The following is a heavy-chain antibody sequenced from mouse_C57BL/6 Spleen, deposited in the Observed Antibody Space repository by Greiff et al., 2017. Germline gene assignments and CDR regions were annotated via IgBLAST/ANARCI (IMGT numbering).Heavy chain of an antibody. J-gene: IGHJ2*01. CDR3: ARGGPPHYFDY. V-gene: IGHV1-82*01. Sequence: QVQLKQSGPELVKPGASVKISCKASGYAFSSSWMNWVKQRPGKGLEWIGRIYPGDGDTNYNEKFKSKATLTVDKSSSTAYMQLSSLTSEDSAVYYCARGGPPHYFDYWGQGTTLTVSS. CDR2: IYPGDGDT. CDR1: GYAFSSSW.